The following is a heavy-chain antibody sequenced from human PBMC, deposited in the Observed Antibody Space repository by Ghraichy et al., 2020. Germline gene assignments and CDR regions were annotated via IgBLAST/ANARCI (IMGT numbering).Heavy chain of an antibody. CDR3: ARVRVRWLPFHIEYPFDY. Sequence: SETLSLTCAVYGGSFSGYYWSWIRQPPGKGLEWIGEINHSGSTNYNPSLKSRVTISVDTSKNQFSLKLSSVTAADTAVYYCARVRVRWLPFHIEYPFDYWGQGTLVTVSS. CDR1: GGSFSGYY. J-gene: IGHJ4*02. CDR2: INHSGST. V-gene: IGHV4-34*01. D-gene: IGHD5-12*01.